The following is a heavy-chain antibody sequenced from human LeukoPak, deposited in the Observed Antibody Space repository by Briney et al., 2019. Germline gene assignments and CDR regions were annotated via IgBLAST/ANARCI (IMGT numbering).Heavy chain of an antibody. Sequence: SETLSLTCSVSGVSFTDYYWTWIRQPAGKGLEWIGRIYASGSTNYDPSLRSRVTISIDKSKNQFSLNLASVTPADTGVYYCAKEHTSTTGRHFDYWGQGILVTVS. J-gene: IGHJ4*02. CDR3: AKEHTSTTGRHFDY. CDR1: GVSFTDYY. V-gene: IGHV4-4*07. CDR2: IYASGST. D-gene: IGHD2-2*01.